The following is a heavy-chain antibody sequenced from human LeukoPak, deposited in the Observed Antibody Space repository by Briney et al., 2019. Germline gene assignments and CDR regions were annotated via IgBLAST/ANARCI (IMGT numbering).Heavy chain of an antibody. J-gene: IGHJ4*02. Sequence: SQTLSLTCAISGDSVSSNSAAWSWIRQSPSRGLEWLGRTYYRSKWYNDYSVSVQSRLTIIADTSKNQFSLELNSVTPEDTAVYYCARGSYNCKWYWGQGTLVTVSS. CDR3: ARGSYNCKWY. CDR2: TYYRSKWYN. CDR1: GDSVSSNSAA. V-gene: IGHV6-1*01. D-gene: IGHD3-10*01.